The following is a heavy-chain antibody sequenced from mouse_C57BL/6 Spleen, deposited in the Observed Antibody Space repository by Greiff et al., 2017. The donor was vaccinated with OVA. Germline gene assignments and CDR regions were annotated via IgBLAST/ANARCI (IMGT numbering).Heavy chain of an antibody. J-gene: IGHJ3*01. CDR3: ARGIYDGYYEFAY. CDR2: ISYAGSN. Sequence: EVKLLESGPGLVKPSQSLSLTCSVTGYSIPSGYYCNWIRPFPGNQLEWMGYISYAGSNNYNPSLKNRISITRDTSKNPFFLKLNSVTTEDTATYYCARGIYDGYYEFAYWGQGTLVTVSA. D-gene: IGHD2-3*01. V-gene: IGHV3-6*01. CDR1: GYSIPSGYY.